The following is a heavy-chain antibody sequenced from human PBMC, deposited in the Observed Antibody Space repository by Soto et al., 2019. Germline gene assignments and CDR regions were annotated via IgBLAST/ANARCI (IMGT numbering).Heavy chain of an antibody. Sequence: EVQLLESGGGLVQPGGALRLSCAASGFTFSSYAMSWVRQAPGKGLEWVSAISGSGGSTYYADSVKGRFTISRDNSKNTLYLQMNSLRAEDTAVYYCAKLYSSTSGFDYWGQGTLVTVSS. V-gene: IGHV3-23*01. CDR1: GFTFSSYA. J-gene: IGHJ4*02. D-gene: IGHD6-13*01. CDR2: ISGSGGST. CDR3: AKLYSSTSGFDY.